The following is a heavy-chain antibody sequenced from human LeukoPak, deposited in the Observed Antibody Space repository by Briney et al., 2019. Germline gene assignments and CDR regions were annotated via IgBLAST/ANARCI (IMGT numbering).Heavy chain of an antibody. CDR2: ISWDGGST. J-gene: IGHJ4*02. V-gene: IGHV3-43D*03. CDR1: GFTFDDYA. D-gene: IGHD2-2*01. CDR3: ANHLACGSTTCPSFDD. Sequence: GGSLRLSCAASGFTFDDYAMHWVRQAPGKGLEWVSLISWDGGSTYYADSVKGRFTISRDNAKNSLFLQMDNLRVEDTAVYYCANHLACGSTTCPSFDDWGQGTLVTVSS.